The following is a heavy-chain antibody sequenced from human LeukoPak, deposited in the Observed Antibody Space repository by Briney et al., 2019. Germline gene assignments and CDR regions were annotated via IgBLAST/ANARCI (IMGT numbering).Heavy chain of an antibody. J-gene: IGHJ4*02. V-gene: IGHV3-49*04. CDR3: TRMSGSYYYTGFDY. CDR1: GFTFSSYW. D-gene: IGHD1-26*01. Sequence: GGSLRLSCAASGFTFSSYWMHWVRQAPGKGLEWVGFIRSKAYGGTTEYAASVKGRFTISRDDSKSIAYLQMNSLKTEDTAVYYCTRMSGSYYYTGFDYWGQGTLVTVSS. CDR2: IRSKAYGGTT.